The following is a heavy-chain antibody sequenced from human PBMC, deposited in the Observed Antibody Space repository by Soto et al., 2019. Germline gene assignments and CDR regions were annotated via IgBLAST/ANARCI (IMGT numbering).Heavy chain of an antibody. J-gene: IGHJ3*02. Sequence: PGGSLSLSCAASGFTFSSYEMNWVRQAPGKGLEWVSYISSSGSTIYYADSVKGRFTISRDNAKNSLYLQMNSLRAEDTAVYYCASVDYGDYDAFDIWGQGTMVTVSS. CDR1: GFTFSSYE. CDR2: ISSSGSTI. D-gene: IGHD4-17*01. V-gene: IGHV3-48*03. CDR3: ASVDYGDYDAFDI.